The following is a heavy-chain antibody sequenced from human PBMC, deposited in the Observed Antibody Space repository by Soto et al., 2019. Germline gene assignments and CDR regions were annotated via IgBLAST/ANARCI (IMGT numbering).Heavy chain of an antibody. J-gene: IGHJ6*02. V-gene: IGHV1-69*13. CDR2: IIPIFGTA. CDR1: GGTFSSYA. CDR3: GRPGYSTSYYYGMDV. D-gene: IGHD6-13*01. Sequence: GASVKVSCKASGGTFSSYAISWVRQAPGQGLEWMGGIIPIFGTANYAQKFQGRVTITADESTSTAYMELSSLRSEDTAVYYCGRPGYSTSYYYGMDVWGQGTTATVS.